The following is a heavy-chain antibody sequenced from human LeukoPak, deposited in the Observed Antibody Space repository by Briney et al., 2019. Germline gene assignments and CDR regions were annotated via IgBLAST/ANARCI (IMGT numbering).Heavy chain of an antibody. J-gene: IGHJ4*02. CDR2: ISAYNGNT. D-gene: IGHD2-15*01. Sequence: GASVKVSCKASGYTFTSYSISWVRQAPGQGLEWMGWISAYNGNTIHAQKVKGRVTMTTDTSTSTAYMELRSTKSDDTAVYYCARASYCSGGSCYSDYWGQGTLVTVSS. CDR3: ARASYCSGGSCYSDY. CDR1: GYTFTSYS. V-gene: IGHV1-18*01.